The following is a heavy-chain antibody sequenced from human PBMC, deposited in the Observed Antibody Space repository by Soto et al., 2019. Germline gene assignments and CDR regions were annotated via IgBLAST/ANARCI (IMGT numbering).Heavy chain of an antibody. D-gene: IGHD2-15*01. V-gene: IGHV1-24*01. CDR2: FDPEDGET. Sequence: ASVKVSCKVSGYTLTELSMHWVRQAPGKGLEWMGGFDPEDGETIYAQKFQGRVTMTEDTSTDTAYMELSSLRSEDTAVYYCARRANCSGGSCYIDAFDIWGQGTMVTVSS. CDR1: GYTLTELS. J-gene: IGHJ3*02. CDR3: ARRANCSGGSCYIDAFDI.